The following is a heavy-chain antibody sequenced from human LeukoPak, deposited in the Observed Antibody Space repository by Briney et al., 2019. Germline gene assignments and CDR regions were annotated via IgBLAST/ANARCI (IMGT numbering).Heavy chain of an antibody. Sequence: SETLSLTCTDSEVSISSYYWGWIRQPPGKGLEWIASIYYSGSTYYNPSLKSRVTISVDTSKNQFSLKLSSVTAADTAVYYCARDRRYCSGGSCYSSEAFDIWGQGIMVTVSS. J-gene: IGHJ3*02. V-gene: IGHV4-39*07. D-gene: IGHD2-15*01. CDR2: IYYSGST. CDR3: ARDRRYCSGGSCYSSEAFDI. CDR1: EVSISSYY.